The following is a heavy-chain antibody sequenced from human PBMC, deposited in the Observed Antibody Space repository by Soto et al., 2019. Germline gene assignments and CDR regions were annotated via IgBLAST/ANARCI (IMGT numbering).Heavy chain of an antibody. CDR1: GFTFSSYS. J-gene: IGHJ3*02. Sequence: GSLRLSCAASGFTFSSYSMNWVRQAPGKGLEWVSYISSSSSTIYYADSVKGRFTISRDNAKNSLYLQMNSLRAEDTAVYYCARVTDKLYDAFDIWGQGTMVTVSS. CDR3: ARVTDKLYDAFDI. CDR2: ISSSSSTI. V-gene: IGHV3-48*01. D-gene: IGHD1-7*01.